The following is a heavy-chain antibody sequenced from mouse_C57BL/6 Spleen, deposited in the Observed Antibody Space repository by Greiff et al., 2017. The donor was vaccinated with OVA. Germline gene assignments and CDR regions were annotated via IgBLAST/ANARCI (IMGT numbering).Heavy chain of an antibody. J-gene: IGHJ2*01. V-gene: IGHV1-55*01. D-gene: IGHD2-1*01. Sequence: QVQLQQPGAELVKPGASVKLSCKASGYTFTSYWINWVKQRPGQGLEWIGNIYPGSGSTNYNEKFKSKATLTVDTSSSTAYMQLSSLTSEDSAVYYCARVYYGNPYFDDWGQGTTVTVSS. CDR2: IYPGSGST. CDR3: ARVYYGNPYFDD. CDR1: GYTFTSYW.